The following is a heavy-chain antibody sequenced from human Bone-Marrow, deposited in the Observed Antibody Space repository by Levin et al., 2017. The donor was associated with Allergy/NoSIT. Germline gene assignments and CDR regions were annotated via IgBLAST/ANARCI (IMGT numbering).Heavy chain of an antibody. D-gene: IGHD3-3*01. V-gene: IGHV3-30-3*01. CDR1: GFTFSSYA. Sequence: GGSLRLSCAASGFTFSSYAMHWVRQAPGKGLEWVAVISYDGSNKYYADSVKGRFTISRDNSKNTLYLQMNSLRAEDTAVYYCARGYYDFWSGLNPYYYYGMDVWGQGTTVTVSS. J-gene: IGHJ6*02. CDR2: ISYDGSNK. CDR3: ARGYYDFWSGLNPYYYYGMDV.